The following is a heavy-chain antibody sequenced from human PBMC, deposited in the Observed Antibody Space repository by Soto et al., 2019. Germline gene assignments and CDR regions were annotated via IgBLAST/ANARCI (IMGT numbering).Heavy chain of an antibody. V-gene: IGHV1-69*04. CDR2: IIPILGIA. D-gene: IGHD3-3*01. CDR1: GGTFSSYA. Sequence: ASVKVSCKASGGTFSSYAISWVRQAPGQGLEWMGRIIPILGIANYAQKFQGRVTITADKSTSPAYMELSSLRSEDTAVYYCARVVQYYDFWSGYYDYWGQGTLVTVSS. CDR3: ARVVQYYDFWSGYYDY. J-gene: IGHJ4*02.